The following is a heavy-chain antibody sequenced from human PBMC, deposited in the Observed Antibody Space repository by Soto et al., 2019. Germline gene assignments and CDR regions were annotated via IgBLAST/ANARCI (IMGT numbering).Heavy chain of an antibody. V-gene: IGHV4-31*03. D-gene: IGHD6-13*01. CDR3: ARGLAAANDAFDI. Sequence: SETLSLTCTVSGGSISSGGYYWSWIRQHPGKGPEWIGYIYYSGSTYYNPSLKSRVTISVDTSKNQFSLKLSSVTAADTAVYYCARGLAAANDAFDIWGQGTMVTVSS. CDR2: IYYSGST. CDR1: GGSISSGGYY. J-gene: IGHJ3*02.